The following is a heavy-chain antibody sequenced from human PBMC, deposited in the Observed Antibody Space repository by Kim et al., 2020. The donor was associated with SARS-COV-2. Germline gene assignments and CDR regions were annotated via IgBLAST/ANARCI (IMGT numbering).Heavy chain of an antibody. V-gene: IGHV3-30*04. D-gene: IGHD1-26*01. CDR2: ISYDGSNK. CDR1: GFTFSSYA. Sequence: GGSLRLSCAASGFTFSSYAMHWVRQAPGKGLEWVAVISYDGSNKYYVDSVKGRFTISRDNSKNTLYLQMNSLRAEDTAVYYCARGEGSYYGYFQHWGQGTLVTVSS. J-gene: IGHJ1*01. CDR3: ARGEGSYYGYFQH.